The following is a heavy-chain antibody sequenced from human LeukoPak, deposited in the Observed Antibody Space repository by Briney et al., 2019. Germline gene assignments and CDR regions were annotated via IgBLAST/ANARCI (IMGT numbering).Heavy chain of an antibody. CDR3: AKDRLGIVVVTATPGMDV. J-gene: IGHJ6*02. CDR1: GFTFINYW. V-gene: IGHV3-7*01. Sequence: GGSLRLSCAGSGFTFINYWMSWVRQAPGRGLEWVANIKQDGSENYYVDSVKGRLTISRDNSKNTLYLQMNSLRAEDTAVYYCAKDRLGIVVVTATPGMDVWGQGTTVTVSS. CDR2: IKQDGSEN. D-gene: IGHD2-21*02.